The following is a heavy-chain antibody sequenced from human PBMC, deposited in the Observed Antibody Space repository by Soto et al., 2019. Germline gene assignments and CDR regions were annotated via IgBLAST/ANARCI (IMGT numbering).Heavy chain of an antibody. D-gene: IGHD5-12*01. CDR3: AKDLAYFDY. V-gene: IGHV3-30*18. CDR2: ISYGGSNK. Sequence: PGGSLRLSCAASGFTFSDYYMSWIRQAPGKGLEWVAVISYGGSNKYYAASVKGRFTISRDNSKNTLYLQMNSLRAEDTAVYYCAKDLAYFDYWGQGTLVTVSS. CDR1: GFTFSDYY. J-gene: IGHJ4*02.